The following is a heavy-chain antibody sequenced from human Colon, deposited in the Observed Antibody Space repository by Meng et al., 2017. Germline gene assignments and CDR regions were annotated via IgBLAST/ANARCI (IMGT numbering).Heavy chain of an antibody. CDR3: TTDPLGVVVVATTQDN. V-gene: IGHV3-15*01. J-gene: IGHJ4*02. CDR2: IKSKTDGGTT. Sequence: GESLKIPCAASGFTFSNAWMSWVRQAPGKGLEWVGRIKSKTDGGTTDYAAPVKGRFTISRDDSKNTLYLQMNSLKTEDTAVYYCTTDPLGVVVVATTQDNWGQGTLVTVSS. D-gene: IGHD2-15*01. CDR1: GFTFSNAW.